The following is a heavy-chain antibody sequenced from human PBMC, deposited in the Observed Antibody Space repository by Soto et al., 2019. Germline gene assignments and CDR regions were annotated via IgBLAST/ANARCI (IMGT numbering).Heavy chain of an antibody. J-gene: IGHJ5*02. D-gene: IGHD3-10*01. V-gene: IGHV1-46*01. CDR1: GYTFTSDY. CDR2: INPSGGST. Sequence: ASVKVSCKASGYTFTSDYMHWVRQAPGQGLEWMGIINPSGGSTSYAQKFQGRVTMTRDTSTSTVYMELSSLRSEDTAVYYCARATMIRNWFDPWGQGTLVTVSS. CDR3: ARATMIRNWFDP.